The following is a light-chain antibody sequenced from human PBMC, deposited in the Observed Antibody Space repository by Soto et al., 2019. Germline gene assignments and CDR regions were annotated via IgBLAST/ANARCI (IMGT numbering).Light chain of an antibody. Sequence: EIVLTQSPGTLSLSPGERATLSCRASQSVSLNYLAWYQQKAGPAPRLIIYGASTRATGIPDRFSGSGSETDFTLTISRLEPEDFALYLCQQYDISPWTFGQGTKVEIK. J-gene: IGKJ1*01. V-gene: IGKV3-20*01. CDR2: GAS. CDR3: QQYDISPWT. CDR1: QSVSLNY.